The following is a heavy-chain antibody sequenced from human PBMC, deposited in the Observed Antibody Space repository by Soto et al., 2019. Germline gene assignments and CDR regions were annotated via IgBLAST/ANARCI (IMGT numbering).Heavy chain of an antibody. CDR3: ARREIQGPIDY. CDR1: GYSISSSNW. CDR2: IYYSGTT. D-gene: IGHD1-26*01. J-gene: IGHJ4*02. Sequence: QVQLQESGPGLVKPSDTLSLTCAVSGYSISSSNWWGWIRQPPGKGLEWIGYIYYSGTTYYNPSLTSRVTMSVDTYTHQFSLKLTSVAAVDTAVSYCARREIQGPIDYWGQGTLVTVSS. V-gene: IGHV4-28*01.